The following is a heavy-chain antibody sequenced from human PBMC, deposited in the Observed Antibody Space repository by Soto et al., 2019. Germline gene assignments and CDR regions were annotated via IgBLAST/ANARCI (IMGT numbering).Heavy chain of an antibody. D-gene: IGHD4-17*01. CDR2: IYYSGST. CDR1: GGSISSSSYY. CDR3: ARVYGGNSEEGADAFDI. J-gene: IGHJ3*02. Sequence: SETLSLTCTVSGGSISSSSYYWGWIRQPPGKGLEWIGSIYYSGSTYYNPSLKSRVTISVDTSKNQFSLKLSSVTAADTAVYYCARVYGGNSEEGADAFDIWGQGTMVTVSS. V-gene: IGHV4-39*01.